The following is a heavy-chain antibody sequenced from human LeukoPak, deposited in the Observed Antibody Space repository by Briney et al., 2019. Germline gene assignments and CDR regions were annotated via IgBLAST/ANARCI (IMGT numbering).Heavy chain of an antibody. D-gene: IGHD6-19*01. CDR2: INPNSGGT. V-gene: IGHV1-2*02. J-gene: IGHJ5*02. Sequence: GASVKVSCKASGYTFTGYYMNWVRQAPGQGLEWMGWINPNSGGTNYAQKFQGRVTMTRDTSISTAYMELSRLRSDDTAVYYCARDRERIAVAGRVQRGWFDPWGQGTLVTVSS. CDR1: GYTFTGYY. CDR3: ARDRERIAVAGRVQRGWFDP.